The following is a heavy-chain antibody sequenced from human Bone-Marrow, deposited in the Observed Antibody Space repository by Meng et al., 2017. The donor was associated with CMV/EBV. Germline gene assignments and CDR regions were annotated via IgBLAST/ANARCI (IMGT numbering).Heavy chain of an antibody. Sequence: GSLRLSCTVSGGSISSSSYYWGWIRQPPGKGLEWIGSIYYSGSTYYNPSLKSRVTISVDTSKNQFSPKLSSVTAADTAVYYCARGGIPPRYFDYWGQGTLVTVSS. CDR2: IYYSGST. CDR1: GGSISSSSYY. V-gene: IGHV4-39*07. D-gene: IGHD3-16*01. J-gene: IGHJ4*02. CDR3: ARGGIPPRYFDY.